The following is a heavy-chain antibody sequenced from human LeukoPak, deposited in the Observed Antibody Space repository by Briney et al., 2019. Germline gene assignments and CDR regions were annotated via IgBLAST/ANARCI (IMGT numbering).Heavy chain of an antibody. CDR2: IYYSGST. D-gene: IGHD3-22*01. CDR1: GGSISSYY. V-gene: IGHV4-59*01. J-gene: IGHJ5*02. CDR3: ARMYYYDNSRFDP. Sequence: SETLSLTCTVSGGSISSYYWSWIRQPPGKGLEWIGYIYYSGSTNYNPSLKSRVTISVDTSKNQFSLKLSSVTAADTAVYYCARMYYYDNSRFDPWGQGTLATVSS.